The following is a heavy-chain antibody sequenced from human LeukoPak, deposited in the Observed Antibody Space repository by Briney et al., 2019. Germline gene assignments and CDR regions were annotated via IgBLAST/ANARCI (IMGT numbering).Heavy chain of an antibody. V-gene: IGHV4-39*07. D-gene: IGHD2-15*01. J-gene: IGHJ6*03. CDR3: ARSVEGYCSGDNCFSYSYYMDV. CDR1: GGSISSITYY. CDR2: IYYSGST. Sequence: SETLSLTCTVSGGSISSITYYWGWVRQPPGKGLEWIGSIYYSGSTHYNPSLKSRVTISVDTSKNQFSLKLSSVTAADTAVYYCARSVEGYCSGDNCFSYSYYMDVWGKGTTVTVSS.